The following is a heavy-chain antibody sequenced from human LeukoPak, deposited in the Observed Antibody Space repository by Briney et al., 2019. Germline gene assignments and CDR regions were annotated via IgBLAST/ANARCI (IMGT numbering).Heavy chain of an antibody. CDR1: GFTFSSYG. CDR3: AKDNGGDYYDSSGYYPFDY. J-gene: IGHJ4*02. Sequence: GGSLRLSCAASGFTFSSYGMHWVRQAPGKGLEWVAFIRYDGGNKYYADSVKGRFTISRDNSRNTLYLQMNSLRAEDTAVYYCAKDNGGDYYDSSGYYPFDYWGQGTLVTVSS. V-gene: IGHV3-30*02. CDR2: IRYDGGNK. D-gene: IGHD3-22*01.